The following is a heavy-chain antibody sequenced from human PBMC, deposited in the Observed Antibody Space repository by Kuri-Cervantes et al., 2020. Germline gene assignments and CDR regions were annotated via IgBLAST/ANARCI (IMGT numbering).Heavy chain of an antibody. CDR2: IKQDGSEK. CDR3: ARWGDTAMVREYYFDY. Sequence: ETLSLTCAASGFTFSNAWMSWVRQAPGKGLEWVANIKQDGSEKYYVDSVKGRFTISRDNAKNSLYLQMNSLRAEDTAVYYCARWGDTAMVREYYFDYWGQGTLVAVSS. V-gene: IGHV3-7*01. J-gene: IGHJ4*02. D-gene: IGHD5-18*01. CDR1: GFTFSNAW.